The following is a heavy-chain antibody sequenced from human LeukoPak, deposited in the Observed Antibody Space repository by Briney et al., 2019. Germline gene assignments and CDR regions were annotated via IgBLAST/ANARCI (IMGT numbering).Heavy chain of an antibody. V-gene: IGHV4-38-2*02. CDR3: ARDSPSWGYGPIDY. CDR2: IYHSGST. Sequence: SETLSLTCTVSGYSISSGYYWGWIRQPPGKGLEWIGSIYHSGSTYYNPSLKSRVTISVDTSKNQFSLNLSSVTAADTAVYYCARDSPSWGYGPIDYWGQGTLVTVSS. D-gene: IGHD5-18*01. J-gene: IGHJ4*02. CDR1: GYSISSGYY.